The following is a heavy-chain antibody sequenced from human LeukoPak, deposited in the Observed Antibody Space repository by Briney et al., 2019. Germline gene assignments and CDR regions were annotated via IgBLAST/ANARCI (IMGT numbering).Heavy chain of an antibody. V-gene: IGHV3-9*01. Sequence: SLRLSCAASGFTFDDYAMHWVRQAPGKGLEWVSGITWNSGNIGYADSVKGRFAVSRDNAKNSLYLQMNSLRAEDTAVYYCARDGSTNYQNWFDPWGQGTLVTVSS. CDR1: GFTFDDYA. CDR3: ARDGSTNYQNWFDP. D-gene: IGHD2/OR15-2a*01. CDR2: ITWNSGNI. J-gene: IGHJ5*02.